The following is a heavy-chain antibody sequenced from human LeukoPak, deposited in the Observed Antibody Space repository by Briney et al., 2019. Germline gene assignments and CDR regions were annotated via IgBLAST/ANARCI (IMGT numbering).Heavy chain of an antibody. J-gene: IGHJ3*01. CDR3: ARRWVYDKRAFDA. CDR2: INHSGST. Sequence: SETLSLTCAVYGGSFSGYYWSWIRQPPGKGLEWIGEINHSGSTNYNPSLKSRVTISVDTSKNQFSLKQSSVTAADTAVYYCARRWVYDKRAFDAWGQGTMVTVSS. CDR1: GGSFSGYY. D-gene: IGHD3-16*01. V-gene: IGHV4-34*01.